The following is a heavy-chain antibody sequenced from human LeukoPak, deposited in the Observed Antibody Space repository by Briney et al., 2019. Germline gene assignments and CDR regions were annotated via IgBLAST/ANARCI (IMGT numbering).Heavy chain of an antibody. CDR1: GFTFSDYY. D-gene: IGHD6-19*01. J-gene: IGHJ4*02. V-gene: IGHV3-11*01. CDR3: ARDRVASSGWSGGSIDY. CDR2: ISSSGSTI. Sequence: PGGSLRLSCAASGFTFSDYYMSWIRQAPGKGLEWVSYISSSGSTIYYADSVKGRFTISRDNAKNSLYLQMNSLRAEDTAVCYCARDRVASSGWSGGSIDYWGQGTLVTVSS.